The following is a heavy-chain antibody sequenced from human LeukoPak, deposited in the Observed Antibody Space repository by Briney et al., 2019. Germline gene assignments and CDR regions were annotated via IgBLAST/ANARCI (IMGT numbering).Heavy chain of an antibody. V-gene: IGHV1-8*01. CDR1: GYTFTSYD. CDR2: IKPIRGNT. CDR3: ARVLRGYDSSGGWGY. J-gene: IGHJ4*02. D-gene: IGHD3-22*01. Sequence: ASLKVSCKASGYTFTSYDINWGRQATAQRLESIGWIKPIRGNTGYAQKFQGRVTRTSNTSISTAYMELRRLRSEDTAVYYCARVLRGYDSSGGWGYWGQGTLVTVSS.